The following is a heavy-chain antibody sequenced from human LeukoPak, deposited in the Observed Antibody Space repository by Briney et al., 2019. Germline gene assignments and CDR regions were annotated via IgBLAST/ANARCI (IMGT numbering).Heavy chain of an antibody. V-gene: IGHV3-23*01. D-gene: IGHD6-19*01. CDR3: AKDTSTVSVSGTCFDY. Sequence: GGSLRLSCAASGFTFSSYGMSWVRQAPGKGLEWVSAISGSGGSTYYADSVKGRFTISRDNSKNTLYLQMNSLRAEDTAVYYCAKDTSTVSVSGTCFDYWGQGTLVTVSS. CDR2: ISGSGGST. CDR1: GFTFSSYG. J-gene: IGHJ4*02.